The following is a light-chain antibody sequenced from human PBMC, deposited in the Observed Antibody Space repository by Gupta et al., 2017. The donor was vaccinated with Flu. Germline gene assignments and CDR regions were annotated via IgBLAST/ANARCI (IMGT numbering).Light chain of an antibody. V-gene: IGKV3-20*01. CDR2: GAS. Sequence: DIVLTQSPGTLSLSPGERATLSCRASQIVTDNFLAWYQQKPGQAPRLLIYGASSRAAGIPDRFSGSGSGTDFVVTISRLEPEDCAVYYCQQYGSSRYSFGQGTKVEIK. J-gene: IGKJ2*03. CDR1: QIVTDNF. CDR3: QQYGSSRYS.